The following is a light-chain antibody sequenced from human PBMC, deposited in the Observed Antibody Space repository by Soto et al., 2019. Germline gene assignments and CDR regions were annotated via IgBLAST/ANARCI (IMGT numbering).Light chain of an antibody. Sequence: PGNLSMSPGERATLSCRASQSVSSNSLAWYQQKPGQAPRLLIYGASSRASGIPDRFSGSGSGTDFTLTISRLEPEDFAVYYCQQCDPCLTGTSGQGTKV. J-gene: IGKJ1*01. CDR2: GAS. V-gene: IGKV3-20*01. CDR3: QQCDPCLTGT. CDR1: QSVSSNS.